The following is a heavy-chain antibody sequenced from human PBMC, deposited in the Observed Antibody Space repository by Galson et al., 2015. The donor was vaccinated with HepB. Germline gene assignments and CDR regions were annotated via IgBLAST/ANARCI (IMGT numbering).Heavy chain of an antibody. CDR2: INPNSGGT. V-gene: IGHV1-2*02. CDR1: GYTFTSYY. CDR3: ARDDAYNYDY. Sequence: SCKASGYTFTSYYMHWVRQAPGQGLEWMGWINPNSGGTNYAQKFQGRVTMTRDTSISTAYMELSRLKSDDTAVYYCARDDAYNYDYWGQGTLVTVSS. D-gene: IGHD5-24*01. J-gene: IGHJ4*02.